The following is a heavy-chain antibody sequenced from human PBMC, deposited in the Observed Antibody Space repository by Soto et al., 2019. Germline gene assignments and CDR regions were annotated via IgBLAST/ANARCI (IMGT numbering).Heavy chain of an antibody. CDR3: ARHVPELYSFGPSDY. CDR1: GGSIYDPDYY. V-gene: IGHV4-39*01. D-gene: IGHD5-18*01. CDR2: IYYRGTT. Sequence: SETLSLTCTVSGGSIYDPDYYWGWIRQPPGKGLEWIGSIYYRGTTYYNSSLRSRVTISLDTSKNQFSFNLSSVTAADTAVYFCARHVPELYSFGPSDYWGQGTLVTVSS. J-gene: IGHJ4*02.